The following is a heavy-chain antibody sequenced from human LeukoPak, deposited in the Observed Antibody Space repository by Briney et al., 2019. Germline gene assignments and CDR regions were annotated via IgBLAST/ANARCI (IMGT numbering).Heavy chain of an antibody. CDR1: GGSISSGSYY. J-gene: IGHJ4*02. D-gene: IGHD3-10*01. CDR3: ARAGFGLAPHRGTPFDY. V-gene: IGHV4-61*02. CDR2: IYTSGST. Sequence: PSETLSLTCTVSGGSISSGSYYWSWIRQPAGKGLEWIGRIYTSGSTNYNPSLKSRVTISVDTSKNQFSLKLKSVTAADTAMYYCARAGFGLAPHRGTPFDYRGQGTLVTVSS.